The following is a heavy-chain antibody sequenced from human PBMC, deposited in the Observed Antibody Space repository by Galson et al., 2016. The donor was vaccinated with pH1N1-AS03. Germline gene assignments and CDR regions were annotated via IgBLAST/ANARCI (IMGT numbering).Heavy chain of an antibody. CDR2: IRSKADGGTT. CDR1: GFTFSNVW. J-gene: IGHJ4*02. CDR3: TTDALGEY. V-gene: IGHV3-15*01. D-gene: IGHD1-26*01. Sequence: SLRLSCAASGFTFSNVWMSWVRQAPGKGLEWVGRIRSKADGGTTDYAAPVKGRFTISRDDSKHTLYLQMNSLKIEDTALYYCTTDALGEYWGQGTLVTVSS.